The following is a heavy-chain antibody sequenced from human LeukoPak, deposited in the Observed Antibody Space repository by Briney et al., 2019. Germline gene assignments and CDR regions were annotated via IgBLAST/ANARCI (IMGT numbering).Heavy chain of an antibody. Sequence: SETLSLTCSVSGDSISDGGYYWSWIRQHPGKGLEWVGYIYYSGTTYYNPTLKSRVSMSVDAWESQFSLSLTSVTAADTAIYFCVRGGFYVKYWGQGKLVTVSS. D-gene: IGHD3-22*01. J-gene: IGHJ4*02. CDR2: IYYSGTT. V-gene: IGHV4-31*03. CDR3: VRGGFYVKY. CDR1: GDSISDGGYY.